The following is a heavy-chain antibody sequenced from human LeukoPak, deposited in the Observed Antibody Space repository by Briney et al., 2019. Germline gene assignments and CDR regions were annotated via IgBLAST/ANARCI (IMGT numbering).Heavy chain of an antibody. Sequence: GGSLRLSCAASGFTFSSYWMNWARQAPGKGLEWVASINHNGNVNYYVDSVKGRFTISRDNSKSTLCLQMNSLRAEDTAVYYCAKQLGYCSDGSCYFPYWGQGTLVTVSS. D-gene: IGHD2-15*01. J-gene: IGHJ4*02. V-gene: IGHV3-7*03. CDR3: AKQLGYCSDGSCYFPY. CDR2: INHNGNVN. CDR1: GFTFSSYW.